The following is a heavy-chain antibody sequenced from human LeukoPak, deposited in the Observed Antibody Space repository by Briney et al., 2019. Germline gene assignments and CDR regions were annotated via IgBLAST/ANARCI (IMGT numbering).Heavy chain of an antibody. CDR1: GGSISTSNYY. V-gene: IGHV4-39*01. CDR3: ARHDPYGSGSLGWFDP. J-gene: IGHJ5*02. CDR2: INHSGST. D-gene: IGHD3-10*01. Sequence: PSETLSLTCTVSGGSISTSNYYWGWIRQPPGKGLEWIGEINHSGSTNYNPSLKSRVTISVDTSKNQFSLKLSSVTAADTAVYYCARHDPYGSGSLGWFDPWGQGTLVTVSS.